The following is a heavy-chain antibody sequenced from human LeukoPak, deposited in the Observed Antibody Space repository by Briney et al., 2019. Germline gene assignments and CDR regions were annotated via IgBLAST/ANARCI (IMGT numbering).Heavy chain of an antibody. D-gene: IGHD2-15*01. CDR3: ARDRGYCSGGSCYSRAWFDP. CDR1: GGSISSYY. CDR2: IYYSGST. Sequence: SETLSLTCTVSGGSISSYYWSWIRQPPGKGLEWIGYIYYSGSTNYNPSLKSRVTISVDTSKSQFSLKLSSVTAADTALYYCARDRGYCSGGSCYSRAWFDPWGQGTLVSVSS. J-gene: IGHJ5*02. V-gene: IGHV4-59*01.